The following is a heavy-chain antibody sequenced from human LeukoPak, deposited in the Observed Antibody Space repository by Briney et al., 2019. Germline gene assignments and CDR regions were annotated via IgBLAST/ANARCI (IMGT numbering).Heavy chain of an antibody. D-gene: IGHD3-22*01. CDR3: AKDSYYYDSSGHSGFDY. J-gene: IGHJ4*02. Sequence: GGSLRLSCAASGFTFSSYAMSWVRQAPGKGLEWVSAISGSGGSTYYADSVKGRFTISRDNSENTLYLQMNSLRAEDTAVYYCAKDSYYYDSSGHSGFDYWGQGTLVTVSS. CDR1: GFTFSSYA. CDR2: ISGSGGST. V-gene: IGHV3-23*01.